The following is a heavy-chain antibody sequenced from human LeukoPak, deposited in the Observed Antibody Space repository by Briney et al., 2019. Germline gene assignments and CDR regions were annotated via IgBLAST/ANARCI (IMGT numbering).Heavy chain of an antibody. CDR1: GFTVSSNY. CDR3: ARVPDSSGWSGDY. Sequence: GGSLRLSCAASGFTVSSNYMSWVRQAPGKGLEWVSVIYSGGSTYYADSAKGRFTISRDNSKSTLYLQMNSLRAEDSAVFYCARVPDSSGWSGDYWGQGTLVTVSS. CDR2: IYSGGST. D-gene: IGHD6-19*01. V-gene: IGHV3-66*01. J-gene: IGHJ4*02.